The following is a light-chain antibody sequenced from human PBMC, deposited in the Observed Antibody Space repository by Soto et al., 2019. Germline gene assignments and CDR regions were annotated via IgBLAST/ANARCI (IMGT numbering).Light chain of an antibody. CDR3: QQYNNWPAIT. Sequence: EIVMTQSPVTLSVSPGERATLSCRASQSVSSNLAWYQQKPGQAPRLLIYDASTRATGIPARFSGSGSGTEFTLTISSLQSEDFAVYYCQQYNNWPAITFGQGTRLEIK. J-gene: IGKJ5*01. CDR2: DAS. V-gene: IGKV3-15*01. CDR1: QSVSSN.